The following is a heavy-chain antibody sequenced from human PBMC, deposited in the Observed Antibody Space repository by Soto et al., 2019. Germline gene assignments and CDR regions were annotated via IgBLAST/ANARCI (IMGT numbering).Heavy chain of an antibody. D-gene: IGHD5-12*01. Sequence: QVQLVESGGGVVQPGGSLRLSCAASGFTFSSYGMHWVRQAPGKGLEWVAVISYHGINTRYADSVKGLFTISRDNYKNTVYLHMNSLRPEDTAVYYCAKTGDSGYDWGWFDPWGQGTLVTVSS. CDR1: GFTFSSYG. V-gene: IGHV3-30*18. CDR2: ISYHGINT. J-gene: IGHJ5*02. CDR3: AKTGDSGYDWGWFDP.